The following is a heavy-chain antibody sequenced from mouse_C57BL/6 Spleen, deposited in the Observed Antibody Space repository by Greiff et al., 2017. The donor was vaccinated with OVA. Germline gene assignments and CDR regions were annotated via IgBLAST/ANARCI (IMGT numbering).Heavy chain of an antibody. D-gene: IGHD1-1*01. CDR3: ARGEGSNFDY. CDR1: GYSITSGYY. J-gene: IGHJ2*01. V-gene: IGHV3-6*01. Sequence: EVHLVESGPGLVKPSQSLSLTCSVTGYSITSGYYWNWIRQFPGNKLEWMGYISYDGSNNYNPSLKNRISITRDTSKNQFFLKLNSVTTEDTATYYCARGEGSNFDYWGQGTTLTVSS. CDR2: ISYDGSN.